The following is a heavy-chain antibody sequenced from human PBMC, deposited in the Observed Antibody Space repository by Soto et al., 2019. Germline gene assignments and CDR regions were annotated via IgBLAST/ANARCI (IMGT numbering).Heavy chain of an antibody. CDR1: GYSFTSYW. CDR2: IYPGDSDT. J-gene: IGHJ6*02. D-gene: IGHD3-3*01. V-gene: IGHV5-51*01. Sequence: GESLKISCKGSGYSFTSYWIGWVRQMPGKGLEWMGIIYPGDSDTRYSPSFQGQVTISADKSISTAYLQWSSLKASDTAMYYCARVYYDFWSGYYKDYYYGMDVWGQGTTVIVSS. CDR3: ARVYYDFWSGYYKDYYYGMDV.